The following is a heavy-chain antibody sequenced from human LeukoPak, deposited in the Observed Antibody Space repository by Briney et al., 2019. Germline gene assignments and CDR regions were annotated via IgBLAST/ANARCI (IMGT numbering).Heavy chain of an antibody. CDR2: INSDGRIT. V-gene: IGHV3-74*01. CDR3: ARGAHYGDYVGQHYFDY. Sequence: GGSLRLSCAASGFTFSDYWMHWVRQAPGKGLVGVSRINSDGRITNYADSVKGRFTISRDNAKNTLYLRMNSLRAEDTAVYYCARGAHYGDYVGQHYFDYWGQGTLVTVSS. D-gene: IGHD4-17*01. CDR1: GFTFSDYW. J-gene: IGHJ4*02.